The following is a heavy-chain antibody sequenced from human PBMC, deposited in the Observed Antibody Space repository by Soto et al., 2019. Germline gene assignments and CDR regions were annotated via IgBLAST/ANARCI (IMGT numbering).Heavy chain of an antibody. V-gene: IGHV1-69*01. J-gene: IGHJ6*02. Sequence: QVQLVQSGAEVKKPGSSVKVSCKASGGTFSSYAISWVRQAPGQGLEWMGGIIPIFGTANYAQKFQGRVTITADESTSTAYMELSSLRSEDTDVYYCARDPNTGTYDYYYGMDVWGQGTTVTVSS. D-gene: IGHD1-1*01. CDR3: ARDPNTGTYDYYYGMDV. CDR1: GGTFSSYA. CDR2: IIPIFGTA.